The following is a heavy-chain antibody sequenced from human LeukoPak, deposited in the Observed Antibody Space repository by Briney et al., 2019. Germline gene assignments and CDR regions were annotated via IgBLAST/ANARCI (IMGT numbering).Heavy chain of an antibody. CDR1: GFTFSSYA. J-gene: IGHJ4*02. V-gene: IGHV3-64*01. D-gene: IGHD1-14*01. CDR2: ISSNGGST. CDR3: ARGWVPEGY. Sequence: GGSLRLSCAASGFTFSSYAMHWFRQAPGKGLEYVSAISSNGGSTYYANSVKGRFTISRGNSKNTLYLQRGSLRAEDMAVYYCARGWVPEGYWGQGTLVTVSS.